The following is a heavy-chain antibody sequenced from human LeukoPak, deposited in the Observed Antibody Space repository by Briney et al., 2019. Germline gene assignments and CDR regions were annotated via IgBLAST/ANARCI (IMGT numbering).Heavy chain of an antibody. CDR1: GFTFSSYA. CDR2: ISGSGGST. V-gene: IGHV3-23*01. J-gene: IGHJ4*02. Sequence: GGSLRLSCAASGFTFSSYAMSWVRQAPGKGLEWVSAISGSGGSTYYADSVKGRFIISRDSSENMLHLQMNSLRAEDTAVYYCASWRGSGSGSFSGPLDYWGQGTLVAVSS. D-gene: IGHD3-10*01. CDR3: ASWRGSGSGSFSGPLDY.